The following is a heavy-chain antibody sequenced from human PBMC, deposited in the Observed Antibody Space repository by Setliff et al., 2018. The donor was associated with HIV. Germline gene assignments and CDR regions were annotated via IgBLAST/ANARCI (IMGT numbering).Heavy chain of an antibody. V-gene: IGHV1-18*04. CDR2: VSAYNGHT. J-gene: IGHJ6*02. D-gene: IGHD3-22*01. CDR3: ARDGRAVTSLMVVVSLKNGMDV. Sequence: ASVKVSCKASGYTFTTYSITWVRQAPGQGLEWMGWVSAYNGHTNFAQKFEGRVTMTRDTSTSTFHMELSSLTSEDRAIYYCARDGRAVTSLMVVVSLKNGMDVWGQGTTVTVSS. CDR1: GYTFTTYS.